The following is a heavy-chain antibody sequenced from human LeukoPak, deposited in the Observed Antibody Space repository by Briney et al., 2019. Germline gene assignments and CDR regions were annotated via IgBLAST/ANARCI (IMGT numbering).Heavy chain of an antibody. V-gene: IGHV3-30-3*01. CDR1: GFTFSSYA. J-gene: IGHJ3*02. Sequence: GGSLRLSCAGSGFTFSSYAMHWVRQAPGKGLEWVAVISYDGSNKYYADSVKGRFTISRDNSKNTLYLQMNSLRAEDTAVYYCARGKRGDSSSSDAFDIWGPGTMVTVSS. CDR3: ARGKRGDSSSSDAFDI. CDR2: ISYDGSNK. D-gene: IGHD3-22*01.